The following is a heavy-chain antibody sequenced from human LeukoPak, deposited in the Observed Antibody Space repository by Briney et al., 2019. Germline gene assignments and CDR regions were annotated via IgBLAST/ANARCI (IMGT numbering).Heavy chain of an antibody. J-gene: IGHJ4*02. D-gene: IGHD3-22*01. CDR1: GYTFTSYY. Sequence: ASVKVSCKASGYTFTSYYMHWVRQAPGQGLEWMGIINPSGGSTSYAQKFQGRVTMTRDTSTSTVYMELSSLRSEDTAVYYCARAIQYYYDSSGHLYFDYWGQGTLVTVSS. CDR2: INPSGGST. V-gene: IGHV1-46*01. CDR3: ARAIQYYYDSSGHLYFDY.